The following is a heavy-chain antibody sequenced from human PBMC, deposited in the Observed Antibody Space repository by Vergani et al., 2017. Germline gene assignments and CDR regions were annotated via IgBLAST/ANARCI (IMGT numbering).Heavy chain of an antibody. CDR2: IRSKAYGQAT. D-gene: IGHD3-10*01. CDR3: VRDQVTMLRGSDALDI. Sequence: EVQVVESGGGLVQTGGSLRLSCAASGFIFSDHYMDWVRQAPGKGLEWVGGIRSKAYGQATIYAASVKGRFTISRDDSKSIAYLQMNNLQTEDTAMYYCVRDQVTMLRGSDALDIWGQGTLVTVSS. V-gene: IGHV3-71*04. J-gene: IGHJ4*02. CDR1: GFIFSDHY.